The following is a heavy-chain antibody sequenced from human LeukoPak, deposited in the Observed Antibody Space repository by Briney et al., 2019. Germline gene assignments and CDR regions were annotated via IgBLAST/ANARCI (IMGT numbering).Heavy chain of an antibody. Sequence: GGSLRLSCAASGFTLSSYGMHWVRQAPGKGLEWVAFIRYDGSNKYYADSVKGRFTISRDNSKNTLYLQMNSLRAEDTAVYYCANDLYDYVWGSYRYPGLNFDYWGQGTLVTVSS. V-gene: IGHV3-30*02. J-gene: IGHJ4*02. CDR3: ANDLYDYVWGSYRYPGLNFDY. CDR1: GFTLSSYG. CDR2: IRYDGSNK. D-gene: IGHD3-16*02.